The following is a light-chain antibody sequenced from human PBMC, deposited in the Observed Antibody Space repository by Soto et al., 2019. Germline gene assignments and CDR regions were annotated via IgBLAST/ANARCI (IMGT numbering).Light chain of an antibody. CDR3: QQYGSSPPT. V-gene: IGKV3-20*01. J-gene: IGKJ5*01. CDR1: QSVSSSY. Sequence: EIVLTQSPGTLSLSPGERATLSCRARQSVSSSYLAWYQQKPGQAPRLLIYGASSRATGIPDRFSGTGSGTDFTLTIGRLEPEDFAVYFCQQYGSSPPTFGQGTRLEIK. CDR2: GAS.